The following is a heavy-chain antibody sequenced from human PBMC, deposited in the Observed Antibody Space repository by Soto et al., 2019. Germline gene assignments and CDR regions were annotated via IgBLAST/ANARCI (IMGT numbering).Heavy chain of an antibody. CDR2: IYYSGST. V-gene: IGHV4-59*07. Sequence: LSDTLSLTSTASGGPISSYYWSWIRQPPGKGLEWIGYIYYSGSTNYNPSLKSRVTISVDTSKNQFSLKLSSVTAADTAVYYCARSDGRYWGQGTLVTVS. J-gene: IGHJ4*02. CDR1: GGPISSYY. CDR3: ARSDGRY.